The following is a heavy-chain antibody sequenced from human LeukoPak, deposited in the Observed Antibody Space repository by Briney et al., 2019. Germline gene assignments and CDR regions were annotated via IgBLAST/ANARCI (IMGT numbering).Heavy chain of an antibody. Sequence: QPGGSLRLSCAASGFTVSWYSMYWVRAAPGKGVQWEANIKLDGSEKYYVDSVKGRFTISSDNAQNPLHLRMNRLRAEDTAVYYCARSLDYWDQGTLVIVSS. CDR3: ARSLDY. V-gene: IGHV3-7*01. CDR1: GFTVSWYS. J-gene: IGHJ4*02. CDR2: IKLDGSEK.